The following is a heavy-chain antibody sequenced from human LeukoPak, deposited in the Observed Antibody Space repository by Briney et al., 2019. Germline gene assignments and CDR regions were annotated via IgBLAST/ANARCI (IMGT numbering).Heavy chain of an antibody. D-gene: IGHD6-19*01. Sequence: ASVKVSCKASGYTFTSCGISWVRQAPGQGLEWMGWISAYNGNTNYAQKLQGRVTMTTDTSTSTAYMGLRSLRSDDTAVYYCARDGGSGWLQDGMDVWGQGTTVTVSS. V-gene: IGHV1-18*01. CDR2: ISAYNGNT. CDR3: ARDGGSGWLQDGMDV. CDR1: GYTFTSCG. J-gene: IGHJ6*02.